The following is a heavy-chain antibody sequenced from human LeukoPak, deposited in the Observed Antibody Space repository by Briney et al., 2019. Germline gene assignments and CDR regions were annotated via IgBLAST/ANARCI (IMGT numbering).Heavy chain of an antibody. Sequence: ASVKVSCKVSGYTLTELSMHWVRQAPGKGLEWIGGFDPEDGETIYAQKFQGRVTMTEDTSTNTAYMELSSLRSEDTAVYYCATGRSDIVVVVAATIGYYFDYWGQGTLVTVSS. CDR3: ATGRSDIVVVVAATIGYYFDY. CDR1: GYTLTELS. D-gene: IGHD2-15*01. V-gene: IGHV1-24*01. J-gene: IGHJ4*02. CDR2: FDPEDGET.